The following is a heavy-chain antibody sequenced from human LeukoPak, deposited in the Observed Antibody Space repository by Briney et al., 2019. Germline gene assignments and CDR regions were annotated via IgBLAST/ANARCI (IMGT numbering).Heavy chain of an antibody. CDR1: GFTFSSYS. D-gene: IGHD5-24*01. Sequence: GGSLRLSCAASGFTFSSYSMNWVRQAPGKGLEWVSFISTSSSYIYYADSVKGRFTISRDNAKNSLYLQMDSLRAEDTAVYYCARTEMGSYYYYMDVWGKGTTVTISS. CDR3: ARTEMGSYYYYMDV. J-gene: IGHJ6*03. V-gene: IGHV3-21*01. CDR2: ISTSSSYI.